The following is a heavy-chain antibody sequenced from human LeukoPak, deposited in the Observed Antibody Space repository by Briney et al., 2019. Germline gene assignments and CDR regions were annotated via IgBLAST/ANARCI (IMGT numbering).Heavy chain of an antibody. D-gene: IGHD2-15*01. CDR2: ISGSGGST. CDR1: GFTFSSHA. Sequence: GGSLRLSCAASGFTFSSHAMSWVRQAPGKGLEWVSAISGSGGSTYYADSVKGRFTISRDNSKNTLYLQMNSLRAEDTAVYYCAKNVRMVAASSYFDYWGQGTLVTVSS. V-gene: IGHV3-23*01. J-gene: IGHJ4*02. CDR3: AKNVRMVAASSYFDY.